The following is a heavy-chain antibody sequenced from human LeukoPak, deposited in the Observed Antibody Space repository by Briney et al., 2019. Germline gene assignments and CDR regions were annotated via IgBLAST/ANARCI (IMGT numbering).Heavy chain of an antibody. D-gene: IGHD3-22*01. CDR2: IYHSGST. J-gene: IGHJ1*01. CDR3: ARGSRYYYGSSGYFWVKEYFQH. V-gene: IGHV4-4*02. CDR1: GGSISSSNW. Sequence: NPSETLSLTCAVSGGSISSSNWWSWVRQPPGKGLEWIGEIYHSGSTNYNPSLKSRVTISVDKSKNQFSLKLSSVTAADTAVYYCARGSRYYYGSSGYFWVKEYFQHWGQGTLVTVSS.